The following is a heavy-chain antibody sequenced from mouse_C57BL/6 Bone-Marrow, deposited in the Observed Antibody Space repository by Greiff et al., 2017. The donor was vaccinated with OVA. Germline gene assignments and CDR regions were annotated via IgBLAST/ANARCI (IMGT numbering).Heavy chain of an antibody. D-gene: IGHD1-1*01. V-gene: IGHV1-81*01. Sequence: VKVVESGAELARPGASVKLSCKASGYTFTSYGISWVKQRTGQGLEWIGEIYPRSGNTYYNEKFKGKATLTADKSSSKAYMELRSLTSEDSAVYFCAILYGSSPDYYAMDYWGQGTSVTVSS. CDR1: GYTFTSYG. CDR2: IYPRSGNT. J-gene: IGHJ4*01. CDR3: AILYGSSPDYYAMDY.